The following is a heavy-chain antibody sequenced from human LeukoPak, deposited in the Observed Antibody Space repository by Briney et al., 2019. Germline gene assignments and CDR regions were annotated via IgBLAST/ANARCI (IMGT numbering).Heavy chain of an antibody. Sequence: GGSLRLSCAASGFTFSSSWMHWVPQAPGKGLVWVSRIYTEGSSTGYADSVKGRFTISRDNAKNTLYLQMSTLRAEDTAVYYCARNYDGNFDYWGQGTLVTVSS. D-gene: IGHD3-3*01. CDR3: ARNYDGNFDY. CDR1: GFTFSSSW. J-gene: IGHJ4*02. V-gene: IGHV3-74*01. CDR2: IYTEGSST.